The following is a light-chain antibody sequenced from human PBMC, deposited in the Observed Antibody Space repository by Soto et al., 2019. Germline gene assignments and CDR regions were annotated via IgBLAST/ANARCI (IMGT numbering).Light chain of an antibody. CDR2: GAS. J-gene: IGKJ2*03. CDR1: QSVTTK. CDR3: QHYNNWPPDRYR. Sequence: VVLTQSPATLSVSPGERVTLSCWASQSVTTKLAWYQHKPGQGPRLLIYGASTRATGIPDRFSGSGSETEFKLTISSLQSEVSAVYYCQHYNNWPPDRYRFGKGTKLDIK. V-gene: IGKV3-15*01.